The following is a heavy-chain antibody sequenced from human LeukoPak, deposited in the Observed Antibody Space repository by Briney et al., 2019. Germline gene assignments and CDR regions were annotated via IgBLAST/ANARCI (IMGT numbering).Heavy chain of an antibody. CDR1: GFTFSSYS. Sequence: GGSLRPSCAASGFTFSSYSMNWVRQAPGKGLEWVSSISSSSSYIYYADSVKGRFTISRDNAKNSLYLQMNSLRAEDTAVYYCARDPDSSGWLQRGNWFDPWGQGTLVTVSS. D-gene: IGHD6-19*01. V-gene: IGHV3-21*01. CDR2: ISSSSSYI. J-gene: IGHJ5*02. CDR3: ARDPDSSGWLQRGNWFDP.